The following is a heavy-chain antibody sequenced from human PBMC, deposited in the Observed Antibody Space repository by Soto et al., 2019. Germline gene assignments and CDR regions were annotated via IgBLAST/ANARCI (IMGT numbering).Heavy chain of an antibody. Sequence: QAQLVQSGAEAKKPGASVKVSCEVSGYTFTAYYIHWVRQAPGQGLEWMGWVNPNTGDTKYAPKFQGTVTMTRDTSISTAYMELKRLRSDDTAVYYCARQLAYCAGDCYTEPIDYWGQGTLVTVSS. J-gene: IGHJ4*02. V-gene: IGHV1-2*02. D-gene: IGHD2-21*02. CDR2: VNPNTGDT. CDR1: GYTFTAYY. CDR3: ARQLAYCAGDCYTEPIDY.